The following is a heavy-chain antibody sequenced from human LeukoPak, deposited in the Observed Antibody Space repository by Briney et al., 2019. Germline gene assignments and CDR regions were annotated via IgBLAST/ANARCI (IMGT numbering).Heavy chain of an antibody. Sequence: APVKVSCKAFGYTFTSYGISWVRQAPGQGLEWMGWINPNSGGTYYAQKFQGRVTMTSDTSISTAYMELSRLRSDNTAVYYCARDLYGGTSATFDYWGQGTLVTVSS. V-gene: IGHV1-2*02. CDR1: GYTFTSYG. J-gene: IGHJ4*02. D-gene: IGHD4-23*01. CDR2: INPNSGGT. CDR3: ARDLYGGTSATFDY.